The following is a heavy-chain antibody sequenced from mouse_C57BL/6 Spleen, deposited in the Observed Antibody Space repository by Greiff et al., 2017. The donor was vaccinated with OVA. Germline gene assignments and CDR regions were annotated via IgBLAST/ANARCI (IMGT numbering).Heavy chain of an antibody. J-gene: IGHJ1*03. CDR3: ARHPSSYGYFDV. V-gene: IGHV5-12*01. CDR2: ISNGGGST. Sequence: EVHLVESGGGLVQPGGSLKLSCAASGFTFSDYYMYWVRQTPEKRLEWVAYISNGGGSTYYPDTVKGRFTISRDNAKNTLYLQMSRLKSEDTAMYYCARHPSSYGYFDVWGTGTTVTVSS. CDR1: GFTFSDYY. D-gene: IGHD1-1*01.